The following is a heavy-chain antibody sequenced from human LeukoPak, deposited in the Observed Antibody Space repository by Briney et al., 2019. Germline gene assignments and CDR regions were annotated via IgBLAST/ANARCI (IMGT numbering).Heavy chain of an antibody. CDR2: IRGSGEST. CDR1: GFIFNTYA. J-gene: IGHJ4*02. V-gene: IGHV3-23*01. D-gene: IGHD3-10*01. Sequence: GESLRLSCAASGFIFNTYAMSWVRQAPGKGLEWVSTIRGSGESTHYADSVQGRFTISRDNSLYTVYLQMDSLRGDDTAVYYCAKDRISYTTSPGELSHWGQGTLVIVSS. CDR3: AKDRISYTTSPGELSH.